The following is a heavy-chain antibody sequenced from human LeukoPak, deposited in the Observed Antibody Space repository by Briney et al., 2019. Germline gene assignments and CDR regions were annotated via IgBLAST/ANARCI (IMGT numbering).Heavy chain of an antibody. J-gene: IGHJ4*02. CDR3: ARRRYCSSTSCYGLGDDY. CDR1: GGTFSSYA. V-gene: IGHV1-69*06. CDR2: IIPIFGTA. Sequence: ASVEVSCKASGGTFSSYAISWVRQAPGQGLEWMGGIIPIFGTANYAQKFQGRVTITADKSTSTAYMELSSLRSEDTAVYYCARRRYCSSTSCYGLGDDYWGQGTLVTVSS. D-gene: IGHD2-2*01.